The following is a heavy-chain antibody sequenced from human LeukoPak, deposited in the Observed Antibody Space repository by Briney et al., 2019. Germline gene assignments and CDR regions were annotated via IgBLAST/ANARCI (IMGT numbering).Heavy chain of an antibody. CDR2: IFDSGSA. J-gene: IGHJ4*02. D-gene: IGHD3-10*01. CDR3: ARLNRFGEIFADY. CDR1: AGPISTDY. Sequence: PSETLSLTCTVSAGPISTDYWSWIRQPPGKGLEWIGYIFDSGSANYNPSLRSRVTISIDTSESQFSLRLNSVTPADTAVYYCARLNRFGEIFADYWGQGTLVSVSS. V-gene: IGHV4-59*01.